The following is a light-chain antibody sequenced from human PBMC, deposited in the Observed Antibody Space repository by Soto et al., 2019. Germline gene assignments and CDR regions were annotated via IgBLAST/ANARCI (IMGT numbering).Light chain of an antibody. Sequence: QSVLTQPPSVSVAPGQRVTISCTGSSSNIGAGYDVHWYQQLPGTAPKLLIYGNSNRPSGVPDRFSGSKSGTSASLAITGLQAEDEADYYRQSYDSSLSGSIFGGGTKLPVL. CDR3: QSYDSSLSGSI. CDR1: SSNIGAGYD. J-gene: IGLJ2*01. V-gene: IGLV1-40*01. CDR2: GNS.